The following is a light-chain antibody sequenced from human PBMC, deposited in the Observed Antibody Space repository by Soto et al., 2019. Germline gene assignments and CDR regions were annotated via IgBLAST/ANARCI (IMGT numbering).Light chain of an antibody. CDR3: CSHAGSTYV. Sequence: QSVLTQPASVSGSPGQSITISCTGTSIDVGTYNVVSWYQQHPGKVPKLMIYEVSKRPSGVSNRFSGSKSGNTASLTISGLQAEDEADYYSCSHAGSTYVFGTGTKVTVL. V-gene: IGLV2-23*02. CDR2: EVS. J-gene: IGLJ1*01. CDR1: SIDVGTYNV.